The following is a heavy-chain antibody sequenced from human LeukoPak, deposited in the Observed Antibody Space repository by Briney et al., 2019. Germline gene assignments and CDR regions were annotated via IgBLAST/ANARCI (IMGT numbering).Heavy chain of an antibody. J-gene: IGHJ6*03. CDR2: ISAYNGNT. D-gene: IGHD3-10*01. V-gene: IGHV1-18*01. Sequence: ASVKVSCKASGYTFTSYDINWVRQAPGQGLEWMGWISAYNGNTNYAQKLQGRVTMTTDTSTSTAYMELRSLRSDDTAVYYCARDYHATLLYGSGQGYYYYMDVWGKGTTVTVSS. CDR1: GYTFTSYD. CDR3: ARDYHATLLYGSGQGYYYYMDV.